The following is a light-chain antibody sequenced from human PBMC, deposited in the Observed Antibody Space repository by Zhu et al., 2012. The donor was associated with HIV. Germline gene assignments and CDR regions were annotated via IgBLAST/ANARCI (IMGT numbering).Light chain of an antibody. J-gene: IGKJ2*01. CDR3: QSYGSSLYT. CDR1: QTVNSNY. Sequence: DIVLTQSPGTLSLSPGERATLSCRVSQTVNSNYLAWYQQKPGQAPRLLIYGSYSRATGIPGRFSGSGSGTDFTLSISRLEPEDFAVYYCQSYGSSLYTFGQGTRLDI. CDR2: GSY. V-gene: IGKV3-20*01.